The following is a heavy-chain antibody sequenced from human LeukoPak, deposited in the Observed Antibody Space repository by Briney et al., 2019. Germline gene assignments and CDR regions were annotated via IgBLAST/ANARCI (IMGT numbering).Heavy chain of an antibody. Sequence: SETLSLTCTVPGGSISSYYWSWIRQPPGKGLEWIGYIYYSGSTNYNPSLKSRATISVDTSKTQFSLKLSSVTAADTAVYYCARDMGDGYGIFDYWGQGTLVTVSS. V-gene: IGHV4-59*01. CDR2: IYYSGST. D-gene: IGHD5-24*01. CDR1: GGSISSYY. CDR3: ARDMGDGYGIFDY. J-gene: IGHJ4*02.